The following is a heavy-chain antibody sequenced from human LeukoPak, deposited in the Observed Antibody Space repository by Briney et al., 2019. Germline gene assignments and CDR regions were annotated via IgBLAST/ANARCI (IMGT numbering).Heavy chain of an antibody. CDR2: INHSGST. J-gene: IGHJ4*02. V-gene: IGHV4-34*01. CDR1: GGSFSGYY. CDR3: ARGAGWYQF. Sequence: SETLSLTCAVYGGSFSGYYWSWIRQPPGKGLEWIGEINHSGSTNYNLSLKSRVTISVDTSKNQFSLKLSSVTAADTAVYYCARGAGWYQFWGQGTLVTVSS. D-gene: IGHD6-19*01.